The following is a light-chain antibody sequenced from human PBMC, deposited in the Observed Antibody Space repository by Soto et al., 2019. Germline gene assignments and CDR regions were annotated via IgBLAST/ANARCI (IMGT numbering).Light chain of an antibody. CDR3: QHYNNWPPWT. CDR2: GAS. J-gene: IGKJ1*01. CDR1: QSVSSN. Sequence: EIVMTQSPATLSVSPGESATLSCRASQSVSSNLAWYQQKPGQAPRLLIYGASTRATGITARFSGSGSGTEFTLSISSLQSEDFAVYYCQHYNNWPPWTFGQGTKVEI. V-gene: IGKV3-15*01.